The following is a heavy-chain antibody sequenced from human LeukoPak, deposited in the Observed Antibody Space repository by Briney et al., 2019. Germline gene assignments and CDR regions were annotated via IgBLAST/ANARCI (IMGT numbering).Heavy chain of an antibody. D-gene: IGHD5-12*01. J-gene: IGHJ4*02. CDR3: ARDFGKSGYDPH. V-gene: IGHV3-9*01. CDR2: IVWNSGSI. Sequence: GGSLRLSCAASGFTFDDYAMHWVRQAPGKGLEWVSGIVWNSGSIDYADSVKGRFTISRDNAKNSLYLQMNSLRAEDTAVYYCARDFGKSGYDPHWGQGTLVTVSS. CDR1: GFTFDDYA.